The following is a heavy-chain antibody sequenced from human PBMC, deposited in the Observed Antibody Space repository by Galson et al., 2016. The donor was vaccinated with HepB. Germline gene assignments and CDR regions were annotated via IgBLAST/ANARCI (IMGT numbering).Heavy chain of an antibody. V-gene: IGHV3-11*01. Sequence: SLRLSCAASGFTFGDYYMTWIRQAPGKGLEWVSYISTSGTNTYYADSVKGRFTISRDNAKNSLYVQMNSLKIEDTAVYYCTDGGGIAAAARGLNHWGQGTLVTVSS. J-gene: IGHJ5*02. CDR2: ISTSGTNT. CDR3: TDGGGIAAAARGLNH. D-gene: IGHD6-13*01. CDR1: GFTFGDYY.